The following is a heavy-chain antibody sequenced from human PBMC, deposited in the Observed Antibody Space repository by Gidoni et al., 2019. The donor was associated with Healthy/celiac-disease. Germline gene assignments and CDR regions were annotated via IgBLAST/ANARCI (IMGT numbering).Heavy chain of an antibody. CDR3: ARRDGYDSEGY. CDR2: IRSSSSYI. J-gene: IGHJ4*02. CDR1: GFTFSSYS. V-gene: IGHV3-21*01. Sequence: LSCAAYGFTFSSYSMNWVRQATGKGLEWVSSIRSSSSYIYYADSVKGRFTISRDNAKNSLYVQMNSLRAEDTAVYCCARRDGYDSEGYWGQGTLVTVSS. D-gene: IGHD5-12*01.